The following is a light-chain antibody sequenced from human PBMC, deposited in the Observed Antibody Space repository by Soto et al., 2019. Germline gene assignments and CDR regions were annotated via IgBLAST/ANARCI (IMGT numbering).Light chain of an antibody. J-gene: IGKJ1*01. CDR2: DAS. CDR1: ERISSW. Sequence: DIPMTQSPSTLSASVGARVTITCRASERISSWLAWYQQKPGKAPKLLIYDASTLESGVPSRFTGSGSGTEFTLTISSLQPDDFATYYCQQYHNYATFGQGTKVENK. CDR3: QQYHNYAT. V-gene: IGKV1-5*01.